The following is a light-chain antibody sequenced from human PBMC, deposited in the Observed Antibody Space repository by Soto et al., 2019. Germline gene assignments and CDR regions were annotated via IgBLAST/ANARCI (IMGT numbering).Light chain of an antibody. J-gene: IGKJ1*01. CDR3: QQYNNWPRT. CDR1: HSVSSN. V-gene: IGKV3-15*01. CDR2: GAS. Sequence: EIVMTQAPATLSVSPGERATLSCRASHSVSSNLAWYQEKPGQAPRILIYGASNRDTGIPARFSGSGSGTEFTLTISSLQSGDCAVYHCQQYNNWPRTFGQGTKVEI.